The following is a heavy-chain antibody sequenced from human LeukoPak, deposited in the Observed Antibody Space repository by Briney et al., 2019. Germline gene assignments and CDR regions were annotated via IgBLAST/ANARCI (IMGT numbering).Heavy chain of an antibody. CDR2: IYYSGST. CDR3: AGGYCSSTNCMTYDLIDY. Sequence: SETLSLTCTVSGGSISSSSYYWGWIRQPPGKGLEWIGSIYYSGSTYYNPSLKSRVTISVDTSKKQFSLKLTAVTAADTAVYYCAGGYCSSTNCMTYDLIDYWGRGTPVTVSS. J-gene: IGHJ4*02. CDR1: GGSISSSSYY. V-gene: IGHV4-39*07. D-gene: IGHD2-2*01.